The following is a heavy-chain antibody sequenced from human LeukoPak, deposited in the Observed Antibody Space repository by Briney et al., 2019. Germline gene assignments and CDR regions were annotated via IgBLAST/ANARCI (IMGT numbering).Heavy chain of an antibody. CDR2: IYHSGST. D-gene: IGHD4-11*01. Sequence: SETLSLTCAVSGGSISSGGYSWSWIRQPPGKGLEWIGYIYHSGSTYYNPSLKSRVTISVDRSKNQFSLKLSSVTAADTAVYYCARGGGSYINSPNFDYWGKEPLVTVSS. V-gene: IGHV4-30-2*01. CDR3: ARGGGSYINSPNFDY. CDR1: GGSISSGGYS. J-gene: IGHJ4*02.